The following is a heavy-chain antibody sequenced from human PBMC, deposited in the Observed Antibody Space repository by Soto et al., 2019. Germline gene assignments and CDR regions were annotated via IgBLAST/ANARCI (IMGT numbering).Heavy chain of an antibody. V-gene: IGHV3-15*07. J-gene: IGHJ4*02. CDR1: GFTFSNAW. CDR2: IKSKTDGGTT. Sequence: GGSLRLSCAASGFTFSNAWMNWVRQAPGKGLEWVGRIKSKTDGGTTDYAAPVKGRFTISRDDSKNTLYLQMNSLKTEDTAVYYCTPSQKDYGDYHINYWGQGTLVTVSS. CDR3: TPSQKDYGDYHINY. D-gene: IGHD4-17*01.